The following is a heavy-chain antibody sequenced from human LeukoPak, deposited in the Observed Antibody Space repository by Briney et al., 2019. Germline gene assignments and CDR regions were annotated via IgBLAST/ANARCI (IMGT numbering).Heavy chain of an antibody. D-gene: IGHD6-13*01. CDR3: ARNPITSSWYELLDY. V-gene: IGHV3-48*02. Sequence: GGSLRLSCAASGFTFSSYSMNWVRQAPGKGLEWVSYISSASRTMYYADSVKGRFTISRDNAKNSLHLQMNSLRDEDTAVYYCARNPITSSWYELLDYWGQGTLVTVSS. CDR1: GFTFSSYS. CDR2: ISSASRTM. J-gene: IGHJ4*02.